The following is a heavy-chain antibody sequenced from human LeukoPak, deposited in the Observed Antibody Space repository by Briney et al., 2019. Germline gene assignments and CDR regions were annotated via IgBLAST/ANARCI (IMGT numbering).Heavy chain of an antibody. CDR3: ARHRGKYSPHDAFDI. CDR2: IYYSGST. CDR1: GGSISSSGYY. V-gene: IGHV4-39*01. D-gene: IGHD5-18*01. Sequence: SETLSLTCTVSGGSISSSGYYWGCIRQPPGKGLEWIGSIYYSGSTYYNPSLKSRVTISVDTSKNQFFLKLSSVTAADTAVYYCARHRGKYSPHDAFDIWGQGTMVTVSS. J-gene: IGHJ3*02.